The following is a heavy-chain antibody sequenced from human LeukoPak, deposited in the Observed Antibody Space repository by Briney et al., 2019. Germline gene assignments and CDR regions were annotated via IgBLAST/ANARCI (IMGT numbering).Heavy chain of an antibody. J-gene: IGHJ5*02. D-gene: IGHD6-13*01. CDR1: GGTFSSYA. CDR3: ARLAIAAAGNNWFDP. CDR2: IIPILGTA. V-gene: IGHV1-69*04. Sequence: SVKVSCKASGGTFSSYAMIWVRQAPGQGLEWMGRIIPILGTANYAQKFQGRVTITADKSTSTAYMELSSLRSEDTAVYYCARLAIAAAGNNWFDPWGQGTLVTVSS.